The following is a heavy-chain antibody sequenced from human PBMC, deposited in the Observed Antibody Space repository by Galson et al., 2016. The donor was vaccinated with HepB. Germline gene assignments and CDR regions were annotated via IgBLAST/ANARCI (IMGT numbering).Heavy chain of an antibody. V-gene: IGHV3-48*04. CDR1: GFSFSTYT. D-gene: IGHD6-19*01. Sequence: SLRLSCAASGFSFSTYTMNWVRQAPGKGLEWVASISSSSATIYYVDSVKGRFAVSRDNAKNSVYLQMNSLRVEDTAVYYCTRDGALPGGWVWIDSWGQGTLVTVSS. CDR3: TRDGALPGGWVWIDS. J-gene: IGHJ5*01. CDR2: ISSSSATI.